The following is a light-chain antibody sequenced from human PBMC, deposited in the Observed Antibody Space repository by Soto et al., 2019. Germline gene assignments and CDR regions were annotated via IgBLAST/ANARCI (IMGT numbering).Light chain of an antibody. Sequence: DIQMTQSPSSLSASVGDRVTITCRASQIINNYLNWYQQRPGKAPKPLIYAASSLQSGVPSRFSGSGSGTDFTLTISSLQAEDFAPYYCQQSYSIPLTFGPGTKVDIK. V-gene: IGKV1-39*01. CDR2: AAS. CDR3: QQSYSIPLT. CDR1: QIINNY. J-gene: IGKJ3*01.